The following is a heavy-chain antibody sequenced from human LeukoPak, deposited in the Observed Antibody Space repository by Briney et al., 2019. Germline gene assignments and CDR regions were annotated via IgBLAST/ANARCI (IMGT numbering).Heavy chain of an antibody. CDR2: INWNGGSP. V-gene: IGHV3-20*04. J-gene: IGHJ4*02. D-gene: IGHD7-27*01. CDR1: GFTFDDFG. CDR3: ARAKNWGSVDY. Sequence: GGSLRLSCAAPGFTFDDFGMTWVRQAPGKGLEWVSTINWNGGSPRYADSVKGRFTISRANARNSLYLQMNRLRADDTALYYCARAKNWGSVDYWGQGTLVTVSS.